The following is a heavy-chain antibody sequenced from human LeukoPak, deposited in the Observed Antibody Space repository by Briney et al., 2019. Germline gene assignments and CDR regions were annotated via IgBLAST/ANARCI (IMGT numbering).Heavy chain of an antibody. J-gene: IGHJ4*02. D-gene: IGHD4-17*01. CDR1: CASITSSHW. Sequence: SETLSLTCAVSCASITSSHWWSWARQPPGKGLEWMGQIHHSGTTNYKPSLHTRVTMSLDKSNNHISLKLTSVTAADTAVYYCATYFYGDYATYYFDFWGQGTLVTVSS. CDR2: IHHSGTT. CDR3: ATYFYGDYATYYFDF. V-gene: IGHV4-4*02.